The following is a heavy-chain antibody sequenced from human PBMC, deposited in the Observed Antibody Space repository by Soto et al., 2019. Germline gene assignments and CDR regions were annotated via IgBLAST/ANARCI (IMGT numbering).Heavy chain of an antibody. V-gene: IGHV3-11*01. D-gene: IGHD4-17*01. CDR2: ISSSGSTI. CDR1: GFAFSDPY. Sequence: QVQLVESGGGLVKPGGSLRLSCAASGFAFSDPYMSWIRQAPGKGLEWISYISSSGSTIYYADSVKGRFTISRDNAKKALYLQMDSLTADDTAVYYCAIVGASVTTPFDYWAQGTQVTVSS. CDR3: AIVGASVTTPFDY. J-gene: IGHJ4*02.